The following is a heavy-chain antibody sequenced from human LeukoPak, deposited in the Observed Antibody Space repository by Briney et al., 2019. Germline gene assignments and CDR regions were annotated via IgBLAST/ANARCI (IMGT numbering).Heavy chain of an antibody. V-gene: IGHV3-48*03. CDR2: ISSSGSTI. J-gene: IGHJ4*02. Sequence: GGSLRLSCAASGFTFSSYEMNWVRQAPGKGLEWVSYISSSGSTIYYADSVKGRFTISRDNAKNSLYLQMNSLRAEDTAVYYCARQLNRAAAGTLGYWGQGTLVTVSS. D-gene: IGHD6-13*01. CDR3: ARQLNRAAAGTLGY. CDR1: GFTFSSYE.